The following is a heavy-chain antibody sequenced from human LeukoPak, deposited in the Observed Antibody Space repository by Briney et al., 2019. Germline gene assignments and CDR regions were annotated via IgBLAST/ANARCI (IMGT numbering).Heavy chain of an antibody. CDR2: IYYSGST. V-gene: IGHV4-39*01. CDR3: ARASLGEGPFDY. J-gene: IGHJ4*02. Sequence: PSGTLSLTCTVSGGSISSSSYYWGWIRQPPGKGLEWIGSIYYSGSTYYNPSLKSRVTISVDTSKNQFSLKLSSVTAADTAVYYCARASLGEGPFDYWGQGTLVTVSS. CDR1: GGSISSSSYY. D-gene: IGHD3-16*01.